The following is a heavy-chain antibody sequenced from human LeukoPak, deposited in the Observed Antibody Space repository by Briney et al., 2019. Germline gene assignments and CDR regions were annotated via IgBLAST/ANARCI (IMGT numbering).Heavy chain of an antibody. CDR3: ARPTCSGSYYWFDY. J-gene: IGHJ4*02. CDR2: IWYDGSNK. CDR1: GFTFSSYG. Sequence: TGRSLRLSCAASGFTFSSYGMHWVRQAPGKGLEWVAVIWYDGSNKYYADSVKGRFTISRDNSKNTLYLQMNSLRAEDTAVYYCARPTCSGSYYWFDYWGQGTLVTVSS. V-gene: IGHV3-33*01. D-gene: IGHD1-26*01.